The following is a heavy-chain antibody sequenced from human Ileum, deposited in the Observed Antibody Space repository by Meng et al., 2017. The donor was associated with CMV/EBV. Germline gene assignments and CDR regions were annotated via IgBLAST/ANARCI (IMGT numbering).Heavy chain of an antibody. CDR2: INPDSGGT. CDR1: DYY. J-gene: IGHJ4*02. CDR3: ARVLNYYDSSGYYYSTAPFDY. Sequence: DYYVHWVRQAPGQGLEWVGWINPDSGGTNYAQKFQGRVTMTRDTSISTAYMELSRLRSDDTAVYYCARVLNYYDSSGYYYSTAPFDYWGQGTLVTVS. V-gene: IGHV1-2*02. D-gene: IGHD3-22*01.